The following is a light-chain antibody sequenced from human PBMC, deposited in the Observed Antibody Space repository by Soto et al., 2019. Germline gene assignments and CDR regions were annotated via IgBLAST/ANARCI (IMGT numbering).Light chain of an antibody. CDR2: GAS. CDR3: QQGHNWPLT. J-gene: IGKJ2*01. V-gene: IGKV3-15*01. Sequence: EIVMTQSPATLSVSPGETATLSCRASQSITSELAWYQQKPGQPPRLLIYGASTRATGVPARFTGSGSGSEFTLTISGLQSEDFAVYYCQQGHNWPLTFGRGTRLEI. CDR1: QSITSE.